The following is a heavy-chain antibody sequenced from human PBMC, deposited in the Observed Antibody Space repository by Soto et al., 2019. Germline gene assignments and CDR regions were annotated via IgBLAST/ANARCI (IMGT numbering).Heavy chain of an antibody. CDR1: GYTFTGYY. Sequence: GASVKVSCKASGYTFTGYYMHWVQQAPGQGLEWMGWINPNSGGTNYAQKFQGWVTMTRDTSISTAYMELSRLRSDDTAVYYCATQRDYGDYGAFDYWGQGTLVTVSS. J-gene: IGHJ4*02. D-gene: IGHD4-17*01. CDR2: INPNSGGT. CDR3: ATQRDYGDYGAFDY. V-gene: IGHV1-2*04.